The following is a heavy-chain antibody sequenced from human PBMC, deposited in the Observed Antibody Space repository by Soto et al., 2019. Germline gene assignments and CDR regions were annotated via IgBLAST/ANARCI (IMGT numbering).Heavy chain of an antibody. CDR2: ISAHNGNT. J-gene: IGHJ4*02. CDR3: ARGRDGDY. V-gene: IGHV1-18*01. D-gene: IGHD6-6*01. CDR1: GYTFTSYG. Sequence: QVHLVQAGAEVKKPGASVKVSCKASGYTFTSYGITWVRQAPGQGLEWMGWISAHNGNTDYAQKLQGRVIVTRDTSTSTAYMELRRLRSDDTAVYYCARGRDGDYWGQGALVTVSS.